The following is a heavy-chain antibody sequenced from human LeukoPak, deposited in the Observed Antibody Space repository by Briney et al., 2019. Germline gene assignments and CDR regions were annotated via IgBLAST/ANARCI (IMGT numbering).Heavy chain of an antibody. D-gene: IGHD3-3*01. CDR1: GFTFSSYS. V-gene: IGHV3-21*01. CDR2: ISGSSNYI. CDR3: ARDRDVGYYDFWSGYYSSDY. J-gene: IGHJ4*02. Sequence: GGSLRLSCAASGFTFSSYSMNWVRLAPGKGLEWVSSISGSSNYIYYADSVKGRFTISRGNAKNSLYLQMNSLRVEDTAVYYCARDRDVGYYDFWSGYYSSDYWGQGTLVTVSS.